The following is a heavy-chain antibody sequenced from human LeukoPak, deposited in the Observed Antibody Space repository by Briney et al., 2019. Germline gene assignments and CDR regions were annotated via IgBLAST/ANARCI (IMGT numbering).Heavy chain of an antibody. CDR3: ARDSSTSCPDY. Sequence: SETLSLTCAVYGGSFTGYYWTWIRQPPGKGLECIGEIAHTGSTNYNPSLKSRVTISMDTSRNEFSLQLTSLTAADTAVYYCARDSSTSCPDYWGQGTLVTVSS. V-gene: IGHV4-34*01. CDR2: IAHTGST. J-gene: IGHJ4*02. D-gene: IGHD2-2*01. CDR1: GGSFTGYY.